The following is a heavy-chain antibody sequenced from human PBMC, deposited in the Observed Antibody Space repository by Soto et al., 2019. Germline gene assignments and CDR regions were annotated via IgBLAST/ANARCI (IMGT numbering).Heavy chain of an antibody. CDR1: GFTFGTNG. CDR3: ARDRSGKFLIDY. D-gene: IGHD1-26*01. V-gene: IGHV3-30*04. Sequence: QVQLVESGGGVVQPGRSLRLSCAASGFTFGTNGMHWVRQAPGKGLEWVAVIARDGRNENYADSVKGRFTVSRDNSKNTLYLQMNSLRAEDTAVYYCARDRSGKFLIDYWGQGTLVTVSS. CDR2: IARDGRNE. J-gene: IGHJ4*02.